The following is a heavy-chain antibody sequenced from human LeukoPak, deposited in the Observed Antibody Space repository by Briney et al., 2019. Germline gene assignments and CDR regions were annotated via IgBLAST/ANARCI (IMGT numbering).Heavy chain of an antibody. CDR1: GFTFSSYA. D-gene: IGHD2-2*01. CDR3: ARDRGSSTNRYPPHY. CDR2: ISYDGSNK. V-gene: IGHV3-30-3*01. Sequence: PGRSLRLSCAASGFTFSSYAVHWVRQAPGKGLEWVAVISYDGSNKYYADSVKGRFTISRDNSNSTLYLQMNSLRGEDTAVYYCARDRGSSTNRYPPHYWGQGTLVTVSS. J-gene: IGHJ4*02.